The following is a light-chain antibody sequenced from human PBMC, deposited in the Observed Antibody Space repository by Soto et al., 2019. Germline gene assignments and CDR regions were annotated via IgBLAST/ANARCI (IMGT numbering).Light chain of an antibody. Sequence: QLVLTQPPSASGTPGQRVTISCSGSSSNLGSNTVNWYQQLPGTAPKLLIYSNNQRPSGVPDRFSGSKSGTSASLAISGLKSEDEDDYYCAACDDSLNGRDVVFGGGTKLTVL. CDR2: SNN. V-gene: IGLV1-44*01. J-gene: IGLJ2*01. CDR3: AACDDSLNGRDVV. CDR1: SSNLGSNT.